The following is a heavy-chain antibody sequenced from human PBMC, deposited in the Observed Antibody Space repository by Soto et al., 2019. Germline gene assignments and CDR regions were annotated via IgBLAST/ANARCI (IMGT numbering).Heavy chain of an antibody. CDR2: IIPISGTT. CDR3: ARVRCFNGLCHTADYGMDV. V-gene: IGHV1-69*13. CDR1: GGTFRSYG. D-gene: IGHD2-8*01. Sequence: SVKVSCKASGGTFRSYGINWVRQAPGQGLEWMGGIIPISGTTNYAQKFQGRVAITADESTDTVYMELSRLRSEDTAVYFCARVRCFNGLCHTADYGMDVWGQGTTVTVSS. J-gene: IGHJ6*02.